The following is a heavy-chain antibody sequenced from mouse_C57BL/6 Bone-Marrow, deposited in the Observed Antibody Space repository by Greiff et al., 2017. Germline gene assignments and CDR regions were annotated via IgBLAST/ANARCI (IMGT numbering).Heavy chain of an antibody. CDR3: TPTDLLWFHYAMDY. CDR1: GFNIKDDY. J-gene: IGHJ4*01. CDR2: IDPENGDT. Sequence: EVQLQQSGAELVRPGASVKLSCTASGFNIKDDYMHWVKQRPEQGLAWIGWIDPENGDTEYASKFQGKATITADTSSNTAYLQLSSLTSEDTAVYYCTPTDLLWFHYAMDYWGQGTSGTVSS. D-gene: IGHD2-2*01. V-gene: IGHV14-4*01.